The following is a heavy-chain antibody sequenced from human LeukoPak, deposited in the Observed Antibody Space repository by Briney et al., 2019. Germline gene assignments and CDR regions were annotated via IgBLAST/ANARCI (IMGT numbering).Heavy chain of an antibody. CDR1: GYTFTSHF. V-gene: IGHV1-46*01. CDR3: ARDGRYRDAFDI. Sequence: ASVKVSCKASGYTFTSHFMHWVRQAPGQGLEWMGIINPRGGSTSYTQKFQGRVTMTRDTSTSTAYMELSSLRSEDTAVYYCARDGRYRDAFDIWGQGTMVTVSS. CDR2: INPRGGST. D-gene: IGHD5-12*01. J-gene: IGHJ3*02.